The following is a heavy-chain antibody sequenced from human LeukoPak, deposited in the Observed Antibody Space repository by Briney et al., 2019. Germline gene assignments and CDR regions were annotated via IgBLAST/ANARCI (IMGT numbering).Heavy chain of an antibody. J-gene: IGHJ4*02. CDR1: GFTFSSYS. D-gene: IGHD4-23*01. V-gene: IGHV3-21*01. CDR3: ARVTGDYGGNSADY. Sequence: GGSLRLSCAASGFTFSSYSMNWVRQAPGKGLEWVSSISSSSSYIYYADSVKGRFTISRDNAKNTLYLQMNSLRAEDTAVYYCARVTGDYGGNSADYWGQGTLVTVSS. CDR2: ISSSSSYI.